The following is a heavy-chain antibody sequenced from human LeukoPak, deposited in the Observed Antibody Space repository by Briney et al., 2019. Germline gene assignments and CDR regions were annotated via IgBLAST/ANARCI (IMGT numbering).Heavy chain of an antibody. D-gene: IGHD3-10*01. CDR1: GGTFSSYA. V-gene: IGHV1-69*13. CDR3: ASPSLPMVRRVIIISGYYYGMDV. Sequence: GASVKVSCKASGGTFSSYAISWVRQAPGQGLEWMGGIIPIFGTANYAQKFQGRVTITADESTSTAYMELSSLRSEDTAVYYCASPSLPMVRRVIIISGYYYGMDVWGKGTTVTVSS. CDR2: IIPIFGTA. J-gene: IGHJ6*04.